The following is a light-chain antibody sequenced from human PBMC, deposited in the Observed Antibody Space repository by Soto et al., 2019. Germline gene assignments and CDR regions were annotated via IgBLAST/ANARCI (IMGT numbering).Light chain of an antibody. CDR3: TAYAGSLSVGV. Sequence: QSALTQPPSASGSPGQSVTISCTGTSSDVGGYNYVSWYQQHPGKAPKLMIYEVSKRPSGVPDRFSGSKSGNTASLTVSGLRSEDEADYYCTAYAGSLSVGVFGTGTKLTVL. CDR1: SSDVGGYNY. CDR2: EVS. V-gene: IGLV2-8*01. J-gene: IGLJ1*01.